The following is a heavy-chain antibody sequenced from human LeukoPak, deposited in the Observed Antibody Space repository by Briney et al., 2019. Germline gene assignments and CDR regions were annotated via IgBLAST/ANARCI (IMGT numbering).Heavy chain of an antibody. V-gene: IGHV3-48*03. Sequence: GGSLRLSCAASGFTFSSYEMNWVRQAPGKGLEWVSYISSSGSTIYYADSVKGRFTISRDNAKNSLYLQMNTLRAEDTAVYYCARVGLNDYGSGTYADYWGQGTLVTVSS. CDR1: GFTFSSYE. CDR3: ARVGLNDYGSGTYADY. D-gene: IGHD3-10*01. CDR2: ISSSGSTI. J-gene: IGHJ4*02.